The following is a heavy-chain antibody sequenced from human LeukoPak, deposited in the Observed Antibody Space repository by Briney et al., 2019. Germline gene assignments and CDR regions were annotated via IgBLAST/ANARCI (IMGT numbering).Heavy chain of an antibody. CDR1: GYSFTSYY. J-gene: IGHJ4*02. D-gene: IGHD3-22*01. CDR2: LTPIGGST. Sequence: ASVKVSCKASGYSFTSYYVHWVRQAPGQGLEWMGILTPIGGSTTYAQKFQGRVIMTSDMSTSTVYMELSSLRDEDTAVYYCARGTPAYSYGSSAYHYDYFEYWGPGILVTVSS. CDR3: ARGTPAYSYGSSAYHYDYFEY. V-gene: IGHV1-46*01.